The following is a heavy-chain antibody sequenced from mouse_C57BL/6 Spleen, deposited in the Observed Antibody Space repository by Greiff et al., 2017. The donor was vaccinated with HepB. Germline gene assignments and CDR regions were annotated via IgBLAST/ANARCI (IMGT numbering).Heavy chain of an antibody. D-gene: IGHD1-1*01. CDR1: GYTFTDYY. CDR3: ARSPSYYYGSSYGLDWYFDV. J-gene: IGHJ1*03. V-gene: IGHV1-76*01. CDR2: IYPGSGNT. Sequence: VQLQQSGAELVRPGASVKLSCKASGYTFTDYYINWVKQRPGQGLEWIARIYPGSGNTYYNEKFKGKATLTAEKSSSTAYMQLSSLTSEDSAVYFCARSPSYYYGSSYGLDWYFDVWGTGTTVTVSS.